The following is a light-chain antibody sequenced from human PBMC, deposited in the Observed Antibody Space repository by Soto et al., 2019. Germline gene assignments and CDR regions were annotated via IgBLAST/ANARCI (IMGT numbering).Light chain of an antibody. Sequence: SYDLTQPPSGSVSPGQTASITCSGDKLGDKYACWYQQKPGQSPVLVIYQDSKRPSGIPERFSGSNSGNTATLTISGTQAMDEADYYCQAWDSSVWVFGGGTKLTVL. CDR3: QAWDSSVWV. V-gene: IGLV3-1*01. CDR1: KLGDKY. J-gene: IGLJ3*02. CDR2: QDS.